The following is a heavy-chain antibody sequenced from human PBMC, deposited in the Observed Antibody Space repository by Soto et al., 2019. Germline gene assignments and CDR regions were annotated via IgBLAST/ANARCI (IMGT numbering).Heavy chain of an antibody. CDR1: GASISSGGYY. D-gene: IGHD1-26*01. Sequence: PSETLSLTCTVSGASISSGGYYWGWIRQHPGKGLEWIGYIYYSGSTYYNPSLKSRVTLSVDTSKNQFSLKLSSVTAADTAVYYCARLGGSYAVPHFDYWGQGTLVTVSS. CDR2: IYYSGST. V-gene: IGHV4-31*03. CDR3: ARLGGSYAVPHFDY. J-gene: IGHJ4*02.